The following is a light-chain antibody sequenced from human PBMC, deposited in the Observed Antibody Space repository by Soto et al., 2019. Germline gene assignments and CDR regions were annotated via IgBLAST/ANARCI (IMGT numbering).Light chain of an antibody. CDR3: CSYAGSNTWV. CDR2: DVT. V-gene: IGLV2-11*01. CDR1: NSDVGAYDY. J-gene: IGLJ3*02. Sequence: QSALTQPRSVSGSPAQSVIISCTGTNSDVGAYDYVSWYQQHPGKAPKLIIYDVTKRPSGVPDRFSASKSGNTASLTISGLQAEDEADYYSCSYAGSNTWVFGGGTKLTVL.